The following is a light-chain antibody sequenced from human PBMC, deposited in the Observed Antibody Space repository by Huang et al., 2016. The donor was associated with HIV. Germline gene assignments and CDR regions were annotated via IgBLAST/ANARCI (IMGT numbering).Light chain of an antibody. J-gene: IGKJ1*01. CDR2: KAS. Sequence: DIQVTQSPSTLSAFVGDRVNITCRTSQRISTWLAWYQQRPGKAPKLLISKASNLETWVPSRFSCNGTGTEFTLTINGLQPDGLATYDCQHQWTFGQGTKVEIK. CDR3: QHQWT. V-gene: IGKV1-5*03. CDR1: QRISTW.